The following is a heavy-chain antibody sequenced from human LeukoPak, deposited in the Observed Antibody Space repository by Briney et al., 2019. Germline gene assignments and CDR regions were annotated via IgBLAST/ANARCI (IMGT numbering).Heavy chain of an antibody. Sequence: SETLSLTCTVSGGSISSGSYYWSCIRQAAGKGLEWIGRIYTSGSTNYNPSLKSRVTISVDTSKNQFSLKLSSVTAADTAVYYRAIEGEYWNRAGTYHAFDIWGQGTMVTVSS. J-gene: IGHJ3*02. CDR1: GGSISSGSYY. CDR3: AIEGEYWNRAGTYHAFDI. D-gene: IGHD1-1*01. V-gene: IGHV4-61*02. CDR2: IYTSGST.